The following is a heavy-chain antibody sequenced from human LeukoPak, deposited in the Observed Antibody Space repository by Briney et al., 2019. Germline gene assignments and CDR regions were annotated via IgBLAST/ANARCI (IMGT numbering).Heavy chain of an antibody. V-gene: IGHV4-4*07. CDR2: IYTSGTT. CDR1: GGSISNYY. D-gene: IGHD3-22*01. J-gene: IGHJ4*02. CDR3: ARDSFSSAGAIIYFDY. Sequence: SETLSLTCTVSGGSISNYYWNWIRQPAGKGLEWIGRIYTSGTTNYNPSLKSRVTMSVDTSKNQFSLKLTSVTAADTAVYFCARDSFSSAGAIIYFDYWGQGTLVTVSS.